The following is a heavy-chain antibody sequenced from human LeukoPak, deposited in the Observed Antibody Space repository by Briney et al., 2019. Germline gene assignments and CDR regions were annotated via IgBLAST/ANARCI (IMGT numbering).Heavy chain of an antibody. CDR3: ARVHLSDSSGYYLDY. CDR2: INPNSGGT. V-gene: IGHV1-2*02. D-gene: IGHD3-22*01. CDR1: GYTFTGYY. Sequence: ASVKVSCKASGYTFTGYYMHWVRQAPGQGLEWMGWINPNSGGTNYAQKFQGRVTMTRDTSISTAYMELSRLRSDDTAVYYCARVHLSDSSGYYLDYWGQGTLVTVSS. J-gene: IGHJ4*02.